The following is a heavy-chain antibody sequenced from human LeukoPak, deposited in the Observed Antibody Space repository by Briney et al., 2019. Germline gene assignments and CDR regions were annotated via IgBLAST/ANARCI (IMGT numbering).Heavy chain of an antibody. CDR2: IYYGGST. CDR3: AREAYYYDSSGYYYTFDY. D-gene: IGHD3-22*01. Sequence: SETLSLTCTVSGGSISSYYWSWIRQPPGKGLEWIGYIYYGGSTNYNPSLKSRVTISVDTSKNQFSLKLSSVTAADTAVYYCAREAYYYDSSGYYYTFDYWGQGTLVTVSS. CDR1: GGSISSYY. J-gene: IGHJ4*02. V-gene: IGHV4-59*01.